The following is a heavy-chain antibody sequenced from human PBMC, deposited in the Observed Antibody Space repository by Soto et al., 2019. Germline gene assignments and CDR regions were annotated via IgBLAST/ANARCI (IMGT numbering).Heavy chain of an antibody. CDR3: ARVKGRGYSYGGYYFDY. J-gene: IGHJ4*02. Sequence: QVQLVESGGGVVRPGRSLRLSCAASGFTFSSYGMHWVRQAPGKGLEWVAVISYDGSNKYYADSVKGRFTISRDNSKNTLYLQMNSLRAEDTAVYYCARVKGRGYSYGGYYFDYWGQGTLVTVSS. CDR2: ISYDGSNK. D-gene: IGHD5-18*01. CDR1: GFTFSSYG. V-gene: IGHV3-30*03.